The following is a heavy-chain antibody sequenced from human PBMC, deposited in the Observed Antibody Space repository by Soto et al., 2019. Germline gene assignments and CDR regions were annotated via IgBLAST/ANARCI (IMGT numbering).Heavy chain of an antibody. V-gene: IGHV3-23*01. CDR3: VRSSGSHSHHDY. CDR2: ISDNGGYT. D-gene: IGHD1-26*01. Sequence: GGSLRLSCAASGFTFSIYAMAWVRQAPGKGLEWVSVISDNGGYTSYADSVRGRFTISRDNSKNTLYLQMNSLRAEDTAVYYCVRSSGSHSHHDYWGQGILVTVSS. J-gene: IGHJ4*02. CDR1: GFTFSIYA.